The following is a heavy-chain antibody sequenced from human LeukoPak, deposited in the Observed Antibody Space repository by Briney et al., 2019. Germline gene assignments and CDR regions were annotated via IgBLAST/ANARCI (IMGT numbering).Heavy chain of an antibody. CDR1: GFSFVSNR. D-gene: IGHD1-26*01. CDR2: IIIVVAYI. Sequence: PGGSLGPSCPPAGFSFVSNRMSWARLPPGKGREWLTSIIIVVAYIYYADSVKGRFTISRDNAKNSLYLQMNSLRAEDTAVYYCARDPYNGRYGDYYYYYMDVWGKGTTVTISS. V-gene: IGHV3-21*01. CDR3: ARDPYNGRYGDYYYYYMDV. J-gene: IGHJ6*03.